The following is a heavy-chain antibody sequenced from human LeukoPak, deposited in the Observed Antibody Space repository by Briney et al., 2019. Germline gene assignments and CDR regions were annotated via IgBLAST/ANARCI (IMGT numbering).Heavy chain of an antibody. Sequence: PGGSLRLSCAASGFTFSIYAMNWVRQAPGKGLEWVSSLRGNGGSTEYVDSVRGRFVISRDNSRNTLYLQMNSLRAEDTAVYYCAKSVTAAGTYAFDIWGQGTVVTV. D-gene: IGHD6-13*01. CDR3: AKSVTAAGTYAFDI. CDR1: GFTFSIYA. J-gene: IGHJ3*02. V-gene: IGHV3-23*01. CDR2: LRGNGGST.